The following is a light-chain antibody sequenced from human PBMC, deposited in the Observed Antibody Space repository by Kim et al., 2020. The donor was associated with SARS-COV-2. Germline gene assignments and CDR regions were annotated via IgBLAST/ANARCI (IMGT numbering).Light chain of an antibody. CDR3: QSYDSSLSIGV. J-gene: IGLJ3*02. V-gene: IGLV1-40*01. Sequence: QRVTISCTGSSSNIGAGFDVHWYQQLPGTVPKLLIYDNNSRPSGVPDRFSASKSGTSASLAITGLQAEDEADYYCQSYDSSLSIGVFGGGTKLTVL. CDR2: DNN. CDR1: SSNIGAGFD.